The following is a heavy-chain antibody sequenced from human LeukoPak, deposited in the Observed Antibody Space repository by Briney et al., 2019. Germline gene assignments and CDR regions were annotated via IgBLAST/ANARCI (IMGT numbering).Heavy chain of an antibody. J-gene: IGHJ4*02. CDR1: GFTFRNYW. CDR2: INQDGSQK. V-gene: IGHV3-7*04. Sequence: PGGSLRLSCGASGFTFRNYWMNWVRQAPGKGLEWVANINQDGSQKHFVGSVKGRFTISRDNAKNSLSLQMNSLRAEDAAVYYCARDGQYSTSWYDFDYWGQGTLVTVSS. D-gene: IGHD6-13*01. CDR3: ARDGQYSTSWYDFDY.